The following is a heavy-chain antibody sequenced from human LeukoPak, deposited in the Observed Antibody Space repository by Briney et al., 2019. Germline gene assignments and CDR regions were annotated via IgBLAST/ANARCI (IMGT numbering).Heavy chain of an antibody. J-gene: IGHJ4*02. CDR3: ARDMTRQRDIVVVPAAQGFDY. CDR1: GGTFSSYA. V-gene: IGHV1-69*04. Sequence: SVKVSCKASGGTFSSYAISWVRQAPGQGLEWMGRIIPILGIANYAQKFQGRVTITADKSTSTAYMELRSLRSDDTAVYYCARDMTRQRDIVVVPAAQGFDYWGQGTLVTVSS. CDR2: IIPILGIA. D-gene: IGHD2-2*01.